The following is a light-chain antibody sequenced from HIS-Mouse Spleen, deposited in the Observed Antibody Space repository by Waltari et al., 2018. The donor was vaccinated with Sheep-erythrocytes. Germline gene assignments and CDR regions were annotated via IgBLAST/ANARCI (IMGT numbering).Light chain of an antibody. CDR3: CSYAGSSTPWV. V-gene: IGLV2-23*01. CDR2: EGS. J-gene: IGLJ3*02. CDR1: TSDVGSDNL. Sequence: QSALTQPALVSGSPGQSITISCTGTTSDVGSDNLGSWYQQHPGKAPKLMIYEGSKRPSGVSNRFSGSKSGNTASLTISGLQAEDEADYYCCSYAGSSTPWVFGGGTKLTVL.